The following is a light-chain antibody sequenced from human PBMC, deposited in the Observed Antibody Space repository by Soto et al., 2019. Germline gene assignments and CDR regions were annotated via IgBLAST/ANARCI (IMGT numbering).Light chain of an antibody. CDR1: QLFSSN. CDR2: GSS. Sequence: EIVMTQSPATLSVSPGESVTLSCRASQLFSSNLAWYQRRPGQAPRLLIYGSSTRATGVPPRFSGSASGTEFTLNISSLQSEDFGVYYCQQYNDWPRTFGQGTRLEI. V-gene: IGKV3-15*01. CDR3: QQYNDWPRT. J-gene: IGKJ5*01.